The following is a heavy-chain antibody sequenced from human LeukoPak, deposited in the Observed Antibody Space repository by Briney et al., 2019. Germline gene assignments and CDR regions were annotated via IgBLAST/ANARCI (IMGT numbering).Heavy chain of an antibody. D-gene: IGHD5-12*01. J-gene: IGHJ4*02. CDR1: GFSFITYN. CDR2: ISSSGSTI. V-gene: IGHV3-48*04. CDR3: ARGPSGYHNT. Sequence: GGSLRLSCAASGFSFITYNMNWVRQAPGKGLEWVSYISSSGSTIYYADSVKGRFTISRDNAKNSLYLQMNSLRAEDTAVYYCARGPSGYHNTGGQGTLVTVSS.